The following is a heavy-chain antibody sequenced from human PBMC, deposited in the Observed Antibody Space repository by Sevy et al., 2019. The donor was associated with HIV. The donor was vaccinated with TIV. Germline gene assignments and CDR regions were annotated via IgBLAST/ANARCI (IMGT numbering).Heavy chain of an antibody. Sequence: SETLSLTCAVSGVSISSGSWWSWVRQPPGKGLEWIGEMFHSGSTNYNPSLRSRVTMPIDKSKNQFSLKLSSVTAADTAVYYCAREADSGTYYRPLQYFDLWGRGTLVTVSS. D-gene: IGHD3-10*01. CDR3: AREADSGTYYRPLQYFDL. J-gene: IGHJ2*01. CDR2: MFHSGST. V-gene: IGHV4-4*02. CDR1: GVSISSGSW.